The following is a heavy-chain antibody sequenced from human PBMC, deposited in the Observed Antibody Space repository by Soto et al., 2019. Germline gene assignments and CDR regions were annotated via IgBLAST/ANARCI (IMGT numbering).Heavy chain of an antibody. CDR1: GGSISSSSYY. Sequence: PSETLSLTCTVSGGSISSSSYYWGWIRQPPGRGLEWIGSIYYSGSTYYNPSLKSRVTISVDTSKNQFSLKLSSVTAADTAVYYCARCIGYYYYGMDVWGQGTTVTVSS. J-gene: IGHJ6*02. V-gene: IGHV4-39*01. CDR2: IYYSGST. D-gene: IGHD1-26*01. CDR3: ARCIGYYYYGMDV.